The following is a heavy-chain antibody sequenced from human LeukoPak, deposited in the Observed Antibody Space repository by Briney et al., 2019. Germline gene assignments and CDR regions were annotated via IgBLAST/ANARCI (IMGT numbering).Heavy chain of an antibody. J-gene: IGHJ4*02. CDR2: MKPNSGNT. V-gene: IGHV1-8*03. D-gene: IGHD6-19*01. Sequence: GASVKLTCKSSGSTFSNYDIGWVRHATGQGLGRVGWMKPNSGNTGYTQKFQGRVTITRNTSISTAYMELSSLRSEDTAVYYCARGPFTSGARYFDYWGQGTLVTVSS. CDR3: ARGPFTSGARYFDY. CDR1: GSTFSNYD.